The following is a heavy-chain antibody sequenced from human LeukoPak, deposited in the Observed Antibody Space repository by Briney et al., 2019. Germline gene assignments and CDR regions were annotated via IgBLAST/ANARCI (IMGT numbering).Heavy chain of an antibody. Sequence: ASVKVSCKASGYTFTGYYMHWVRQAPGQGLEWMGWINPDSGGTNYAQKFQGRVTMTRDTSISTAYMELSRLRSDDTAVYYCARVGVVVDDYFDYWGQGTLVTVSS. CDR3: ARVGVVVDDYFDY. V-gene: IGHV1-2*02. J-gene: IGHJ4*02. D-gene: IGHD2-15*01. CDR1: GYTFTGYY. CDR2: INPDSGGT.